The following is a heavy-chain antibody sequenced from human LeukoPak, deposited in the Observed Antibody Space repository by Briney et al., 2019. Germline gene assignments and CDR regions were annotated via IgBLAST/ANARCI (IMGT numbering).Heavy chain of an antibody. J-gene: IGHJ4*02. CDR1: GGSISSSSYY. D-gene: IGHD2-2*01. CDR2: IYNSGST. V-gene: IGHV4-39*01. Sequence: SETLSLTCTVSGGSISSSSYYWGWIRQPPGKGLEWIGSIYNSGSTYYNPSLKSRVTISVDTSKNQFSLKLSSLTAADTAVYYCARHGADIVVVPSGSVVYWGQGTLVTVSS. CDR3: ARHGADIVVVPSGSVVY.